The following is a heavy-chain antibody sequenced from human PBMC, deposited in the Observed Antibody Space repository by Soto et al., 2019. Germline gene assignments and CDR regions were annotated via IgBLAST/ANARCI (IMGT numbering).Heavy chain of an antibody. CDR3: ARVTISFYCSSTSCYPYWFDP. Sequence: SETLSLTCAVYGGSFSGYYWSWIRQPPGKGLEWIGEINHSGSTNYNPSLKSRVTISVDTSKNQFSLKLSSVTAADTAVYYCARVTISFYCSSTSCYPYWFDPWGQGTLVTVSS. D-gene: IGHD2-2*01. J-gene: IGHJ5*02. V-gene: IGHV4-34*01. CDR2: INHSGST. CDR1: GGSFSGYY.